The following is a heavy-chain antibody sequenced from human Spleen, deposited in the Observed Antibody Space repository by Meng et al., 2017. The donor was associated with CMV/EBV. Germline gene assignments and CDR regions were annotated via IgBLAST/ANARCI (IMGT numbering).Heavy chain of an antibody. CDR3: ARRYDFWSGYYMD. V-gene: IGHV5-51*01. J-gene: IGHJ4*02. D-gene: IGHD3-3*01. CDR1: GYRFTSYW. CDR2: IYPGDSDT. Sequence: GESLNISCKGSGYRFTSYWIGWVRQMPGKGLEWMGIIYPGDSDTRYSPSFQGQVTISADKSISTAYLQWSSLKASDTAMYYCARRYDFWSGYYMDWGQGTLVTVSS.